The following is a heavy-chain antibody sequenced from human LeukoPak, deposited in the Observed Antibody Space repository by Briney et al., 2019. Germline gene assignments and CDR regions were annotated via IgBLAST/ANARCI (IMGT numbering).Heavy chain of an antibody. D-gene: IGHD3-10*01. CDR3: ARDRWFGESDNWFDP. CDR2: ISAYNGNT. J-gene: IGHJ5*02. CDR1: GYTFTSYG. Sequence: ASVKVSCKASGYTFTSYGISWVRQAPGQGLEWMGWISAYNGNTNYAQKLQGRVTMTTDTSTSTAYMELRSLRSDDTAVYYCARDRWFGESDNWFDPWGQGTLVTVSS. V-gene: IGHV1-18*01.